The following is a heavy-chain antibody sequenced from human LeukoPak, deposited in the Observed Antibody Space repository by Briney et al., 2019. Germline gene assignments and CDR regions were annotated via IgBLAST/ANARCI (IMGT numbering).Heavy chain of an antibody. D-gene: IGHD2-2*01. J-gene: IGHJ4*02. CDR2: ISAYNGNT. CDR3: AREDCSSSSSYLGVY. V-gene: IGHV1-18*01. CDR1: GYTFTNYG. Sequence: ALVKVSCKTSGYTFTNYGVTWVRQSPGQGLEWMGWISAYNGNTNYAQKFQGRVTMTTDTSTNTAFMELRSLRSDDTALYYCAREDCSSSSSYLGVYWGQGTLVTVSS.